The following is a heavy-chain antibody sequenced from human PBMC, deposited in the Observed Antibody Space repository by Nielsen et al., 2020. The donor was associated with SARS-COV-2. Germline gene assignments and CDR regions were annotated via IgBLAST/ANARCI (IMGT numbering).Heavy chain of an antibody. D-gene: IGHD6-19*01. V-gene: IGHV7-4-1*02. CDR2: INTNTGNP. CDR1: GYTFTGYY. CDR3: ARESWLPPNWFDP. Sequence: ASVKVSCKASGYTFTGYYMHWVRQAPGQGLEWMGWINTNTGNPTYAQGFTGRFVFSLDTSVSTAYLQISSLKAEDTAVYYCARESWLPPNWFDPWGQGTLVTVSS. J-gene: IGHJ5*02.